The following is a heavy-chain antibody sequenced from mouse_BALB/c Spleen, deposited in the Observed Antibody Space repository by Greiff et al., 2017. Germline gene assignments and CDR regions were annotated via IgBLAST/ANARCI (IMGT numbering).Heavy chain of an antibody. D-gene: IGHD2-14*01. J-gene: IGHJ4*01. CDR3: ASHRGDAMDY. V-gene: IGHV3-6*02. CDR1: GYSITSGYY. Sequence: EVKLQQSGPGLVKPSQSLSLTCSVTGYSITSGYYWNWIRQFPGNKLEWMGYISYDGSNNYNPSLKNRISITRDTSKNQFFLKLNSVTTEDTATYYCASHRGDAMDYWGQGTSVTVSS. CDR2: ISYDGSN.